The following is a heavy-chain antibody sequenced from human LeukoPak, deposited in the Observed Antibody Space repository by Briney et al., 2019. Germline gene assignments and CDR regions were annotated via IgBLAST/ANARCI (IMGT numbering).Heavy chain of an antibody. CDR3: ARLGLFESSPGGDY. J-gene: IGHJ4*02. D-gene: IGHD3-10*01. CDR1: GFTFTNYN. V-gene: IGHV1-46*01. Sequence: RASVKVSCKASGFTFTNYNLHWVRQAPGQRLEWMGIINPSGGSTNYAQNFQGRVTMTRDTSTSTVYMELSSLRSEDTAVYYCARLGLFESSPGGDYWGQGTLVTVSS. CDR2: INPSGGST.